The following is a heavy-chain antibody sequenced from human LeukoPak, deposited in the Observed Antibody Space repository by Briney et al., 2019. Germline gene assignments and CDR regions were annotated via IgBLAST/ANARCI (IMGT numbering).Heavy chain of an antibody. V-gene: IGHV3-23*01. J-gene: IGHJ3*02. CDR1: GFPFSSYA. Sequence: GSLRLSCAASGFPFSSYAMSWVRPAPGKGLGWVSAISGSGGSTYYADSVKGRFTISRDNSKNTLYLQMNSLRAEDTAVYYCAKPLSSMVRGVIIKVDAFDIWGQGTMVTVSS. CDR2: ISGSGGST. CDR3: AKPLSSMVRGVIIKVDAFDI. D-gene: IGHD3-10*01.